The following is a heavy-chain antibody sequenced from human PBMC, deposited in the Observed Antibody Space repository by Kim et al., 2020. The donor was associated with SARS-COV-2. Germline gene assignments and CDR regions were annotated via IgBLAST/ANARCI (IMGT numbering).Heavy chain of an antibody. V-gene: IGHV1-2*02. D-gene: IGHD3-10*01. CDR2: INPNSGGT. CDR1: GYTFTGYY. J-gene: IGHJ3*02. CDR3: ARLPLVVRGIDAFDI. Sequence: ASVKVSCKASGYTFTGYYMHWVRQAPGQGLEWMGWINPNSGGTNYAQKFQGRVTMTRDTSISTAYMELSRLRSDDTAVYYCARLPLVVRGIDAFDIWGQGTMVTVSS.